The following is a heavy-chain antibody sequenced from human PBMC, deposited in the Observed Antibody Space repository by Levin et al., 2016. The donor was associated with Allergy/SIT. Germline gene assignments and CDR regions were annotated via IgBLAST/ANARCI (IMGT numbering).Heavy chain of an antibody. V-gene: IGHV4-61*02. CDR2: TYTTGST. D-gene: IGHD1-7*01. CDR1: GGSISSSSYY. Sequence: SETLSLTCTVSGGSISSSSYYWSWIRQPAGKGLEWIGRVGRTYTTGSTTYNPSLERRVTMSVDTSNNQISLKLNSVTAADTAMYYCARDSPNWNYDCWGQGTLVTVSS. J-gene: IGHJ4*02. CDR3: ARDSPNWNYDC.